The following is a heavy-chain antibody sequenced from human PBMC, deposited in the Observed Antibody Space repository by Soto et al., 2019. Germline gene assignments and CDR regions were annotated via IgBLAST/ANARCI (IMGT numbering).Heavy chain of an antibody. J-gene: IGHJ5*02. CDR2: IHDSGHT. Sequence: QVQLQQSGPRLVKPSETLSLTCTASGASLTTYYWTWIRQPPGKGLEWIGHIHDSGHTNYSPSLXXXXXXXXXXXXXXXXXXXXXXXXXXXXXXXXXRVIRGGFFDPWGQGTLVTVSS. D-gene: IGHD3-16*01. V-gene: IGHV4-59*01. CDR1: GASLTTYY. CDR3: XRVIRGGFFDP.